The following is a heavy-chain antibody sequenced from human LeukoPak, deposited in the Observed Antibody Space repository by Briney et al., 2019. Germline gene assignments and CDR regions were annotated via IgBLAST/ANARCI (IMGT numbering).Heavy chain of an antibody. D-gene: IGHD6-25*01. CDR3: ARTLVIAAGHYYMDV. CDR1: GGSISSYY. V-gene: IGHV4-59*01. Sequence: SETLSLTCTVSGGSISSYYWSWIRQPPGKGLEWIGYTYYSGSTNYNPSLKSRVTISVDTSKSQFSLKLSSVTAADTAVYYCARTLVIAAGHYYMDVWGKGTTVTISS. CDR2: TYYSGST. J-gene: IGHJ6*03.